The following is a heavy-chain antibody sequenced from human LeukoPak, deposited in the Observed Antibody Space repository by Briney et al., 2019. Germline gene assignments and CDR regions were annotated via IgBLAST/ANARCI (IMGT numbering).Heavy chain of an antibody. CDR2: INGGSGNT. J-gene: IGHJ4*02. CDR3: ANPRYDSSGYYYVD. D-gene: IGHD3-22*01. Sequence: SVKVSCKASGYTFIDHTMHWLRQAPGQRPDWMGWINGGSGNTKYSPEFQGRVTITRDTSASTGYMELSSLRSEDTAVYYCANPRYDSSGYYYVDWGQGTLVTVSS. V-gene: IGHV1-3*01. CDR1: GYTFIDHT.